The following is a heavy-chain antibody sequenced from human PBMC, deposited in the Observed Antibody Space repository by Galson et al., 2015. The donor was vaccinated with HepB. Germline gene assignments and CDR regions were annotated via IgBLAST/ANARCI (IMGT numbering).Heavy chain of an antibody. J-gene: IGHJ4*02. V-gene: IGHV3-30*18. Sequence: SLRLSCAASGFTFSSYGMHWVRQAPGKGLEWVAVISYDGSNKYYADSVKGRFTISRDNSKNTLYLQMNSLRAEDTAVYYCAKDSLRITMIVVVTNYFDYWGQGTLVTVSS. CDR3: AKDSLRITMIVVVTNYFDY. CDR2: ISYDGSNK. CDR1: GFTFSSYG. D-gene: IGHD3-22*01.